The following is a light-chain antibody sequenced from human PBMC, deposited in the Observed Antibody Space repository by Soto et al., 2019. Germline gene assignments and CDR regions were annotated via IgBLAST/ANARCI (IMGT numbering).Light chain of an antibody. CDR2: SAS. V-gene: IGKV3-20*01. CDR3: QQYSSSPLT. Sequence: EIVMTQSPATLSVSPGERATLSCRTSQSVSSSYLAWYQQKPGQAPRLLIHSASSRATGIPDRFNGSGSGTDFTLTISRLEPEDFAVYYCQQYSSSPLTFGGGTKVDIK. J-gene: IGKJ4*01. CDR1: QSVSSSY.